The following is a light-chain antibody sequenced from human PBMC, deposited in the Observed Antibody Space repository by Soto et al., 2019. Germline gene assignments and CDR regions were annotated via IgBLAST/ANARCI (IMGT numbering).Light chain of an antibody. Sequence: QSALTQPPSASGSPGQSVTISCTGTSSDVGGYNFVSWYQQHPGKAPKLMIYEVTKRPSGVPDRFSGSKSGNTASLTVSGLQAEDEADYYCYSFAYSNDFGVLGGGTKLTVL. J-gene: IGLJ3*02. CDR1: SSDVGGYNF. V-gene: IGLV2-8*01. CDR2: EVT. CDR3: YSFAYSNDFGV.